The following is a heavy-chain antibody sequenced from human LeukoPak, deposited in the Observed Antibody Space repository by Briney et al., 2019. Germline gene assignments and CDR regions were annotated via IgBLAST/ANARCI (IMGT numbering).Heavy chain of an antibody. CDR1: GGTFSSYA. J-gene: IGHJ4*02. V-gene: IGHV1-69*06. D-gene: IGHD2-15*01. CDR3: ARVAGYCSGGSCNSDY. Sequence: SVKVSCKASGGTFSSYAISWVRQAPGQGLEWMGGIIPIFGTANYAQKFQGRVTITADKSTSTAYMELSSVRSEDTAVYYCARVAGYCSGGSCNSDYWGQGTLVTVSS. CDR2: IIPIFGTA.